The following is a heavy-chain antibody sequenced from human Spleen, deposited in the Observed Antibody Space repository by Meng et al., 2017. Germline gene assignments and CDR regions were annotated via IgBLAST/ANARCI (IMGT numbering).Heavy chain of an antibody. CDR1: GGSISDRSYY. CDR2: IYYFGDT. CDR3: ARHKGNSYGYLYFDY. J-gene: IGHJ4*02. V-gene: IGHV4-39*01. Sequence: QLQLQESGPGLVKPSGTLSLTCTVSGGSISDRSYYWGWIRQPPGKGLEWIGSIYYFGDTFYSPSLRSRVTISVDTSKNQFSLKLSSVTAADTAVFYCARHKGNSYGYLYFDYWGQGILVTVSS. D-gene: IGHD5-18*01.